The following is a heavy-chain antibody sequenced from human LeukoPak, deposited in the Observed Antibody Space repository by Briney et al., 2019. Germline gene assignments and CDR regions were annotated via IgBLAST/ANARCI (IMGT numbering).Heavy chain of an antibody. V-gene: IGHV4-34*01. CDR3: ARGWNSSSWGYFDY. J-gene: IGHJ4*02. Sequence: SETLSLTCAVYGGSFSGYYWSWIRQPPGKGLEWIGEINHSGSTNYNPSLKSRVTISVDTSKSQFSLKLSSVTAADTAVYYCARGWNSSSWGYFDYWGQGTLVTVSS. CDR2: INHSGST. CDR1: GGSFSGYY. D-gene: IGHD6-13*01.